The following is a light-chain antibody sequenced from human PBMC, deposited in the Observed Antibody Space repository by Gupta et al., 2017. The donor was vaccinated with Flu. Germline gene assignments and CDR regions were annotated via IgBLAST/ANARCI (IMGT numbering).Light chain of an antibody. CDR3: QQYNNWPET. V-gene: IGKV3-15*01. CDR1: QRVSSN. J-gene: IGKJ1*01. CDR2: GAS. Sequence: IVMTQSPATLSVSPGERPSLSSSASQRVSSNLAWYQQKPGQAPRLLIDGASTRATGIPARFSGRWSGTEFTLTISSLQSEDFAVYYCQQYNNWPETFGQGTKVEIK.